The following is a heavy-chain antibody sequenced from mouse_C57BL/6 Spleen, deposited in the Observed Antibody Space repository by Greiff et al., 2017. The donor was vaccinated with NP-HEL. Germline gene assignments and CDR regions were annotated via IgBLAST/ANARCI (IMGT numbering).Heavy chain of an antibody. V-gene: IGHV2-5*01. CDR3: AKMGYDYDGYAMDY. CDR1: GFSLTSYG. Sequence: QVQLKESGPGLVQPSQSLSITCTVSGFSLTSYGVHWVRQSPGKGLEWLGVIWRGGSTDYNAAFMSRLSITKDNSKSQVFFKMNSLQADDTAIYYCAKMGYDYDGYAMDYWGQGTTVTVSS. J-gene: IGHJ4*01. CDR2: IWRGGST. D-gene: IGHD2-4*01.